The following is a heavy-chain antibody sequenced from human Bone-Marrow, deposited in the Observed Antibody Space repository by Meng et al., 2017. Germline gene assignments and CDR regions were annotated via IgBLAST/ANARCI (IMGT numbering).Heavy chain of an antibody. CDR1: VGSISASSFY. CDR2: LHDSGST. Sequence: HREECGPGAVNSSDTLSLTGNCSVGSISASSFYWGWIRQAPVKGLEWIGTLHDSGSTYYNPSLKSRVTISADTSNSQFSLKLSSVTAADTAVYYCAREWGTLATAADDYWGQGTLVTVSS. V-gene: IGHV4-39*07. J-gene: IGHJ4*02. CDR3: AREWGTLATAADDY. D-gene: IGHD6-13*01.